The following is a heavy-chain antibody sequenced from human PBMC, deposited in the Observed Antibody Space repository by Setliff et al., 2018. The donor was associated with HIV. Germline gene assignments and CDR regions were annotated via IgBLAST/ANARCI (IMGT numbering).Heavy chain of an antibody. V-gene: IGHV4-61*09. J-gene: IGHJ3*02. CDR1: GGSISSDSYY. D-gene: IGHD6-6*01. CDR3: AGSSPSVVDAFDI. Sequence: PSETLSLTCTVSGGSISSDSYYWSWIRQPAGKGLEWVGHIYTSGSTYNNPPLKSRVTISLDTSKNQFSLKLSSVTAADTAVYFCAGSSPSVVDAFDIWGQGTTVTVSS. CDR2: IYTSGST.